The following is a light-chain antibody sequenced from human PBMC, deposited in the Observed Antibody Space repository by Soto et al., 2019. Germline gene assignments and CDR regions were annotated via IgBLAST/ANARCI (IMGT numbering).Light chain of an antibody. CDR1: PSVTNF. CDR3: QQRNIWPPVN. CDR2: GAF. J-gene: IGKJ5*01. V-gene: IGKV3-11*01. Sequence: EIVLTQSPATLSLSPGERATLSCRASPSVTNFLAWYQQKPGQAPRLLIYGAFNRATGIPARFSGSGSGTDFTLTISRLEPEDSGIYYCQQRNIWPPVNFGQGTRLEMK.